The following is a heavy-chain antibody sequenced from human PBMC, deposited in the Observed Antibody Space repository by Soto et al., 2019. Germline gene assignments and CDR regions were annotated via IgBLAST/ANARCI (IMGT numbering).Heavy chain of an antibody. Sequence: TSETLSLTCIVSGGSMTSYYWSWIRQPAGKGLEWIGRIYTSGGTNYNPSLKSRVTMSRDTSKKQISLKLNSVTAADTAVYYCARGAVTGVDYGLDVWGQGTTVTVSS. V-gene: IGHV4-4*07. CDR1: GGSMTSYY. J-gene: IGHJ6*02. CDR3: ARGAVTGVDYGLDV. D-gene: IGHD4-4*01. CDR2: IYTSGGT.